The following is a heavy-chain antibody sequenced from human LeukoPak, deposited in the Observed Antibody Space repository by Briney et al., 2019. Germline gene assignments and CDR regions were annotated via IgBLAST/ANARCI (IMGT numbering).Heavy chain of an antibody. V-gene: IGHV3-21*01. CDR1: GFTFSSYS. CDR2: ISSSSSYI. J-gene: IGHJ3*02. CDR3: ARMRWAAFGI. D-gene: IGHD4-23*01. Sequence: GGSLRLSCAASGFTFSSYSMTWVRQAPGKGLEWVSSISSSSSYIYYADSVKGRFTISRDNAKNSLYLQMNSLRAEDTAVYYCARMRWAAFGIWGQGTMVTVSS.